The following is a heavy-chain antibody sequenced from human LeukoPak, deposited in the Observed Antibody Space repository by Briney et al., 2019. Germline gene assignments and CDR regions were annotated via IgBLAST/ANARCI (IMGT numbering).Heavy chain of an antibody. CDR2: ISDGGWT. J-gene: IGHJ4*02. CDR1: ALPPSNYA. D-gene: IGHD4-17*01. CDR3: AKECDYGNTSHMPCY. V-gene: IGHV3-23*01. Sequence: GGSPRLSCAASALPPSNYAMSWVRQAPGKGLEWVSSISDGGWTAYTDSVKGRFFISRETATNTLYLQMNSLRVEDTAVYYCAKECDYGNTSHMPCYWGQGTLVTVSS.